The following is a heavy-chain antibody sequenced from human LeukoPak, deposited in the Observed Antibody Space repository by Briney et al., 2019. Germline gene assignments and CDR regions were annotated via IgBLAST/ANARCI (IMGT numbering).Heavy chain of an antibody. D-gene: IGHD6-13*01. Sequence: GGSLRLSCAASGFTSSSYGMHWVRQAPGKGLEWVAVIWYDGSNKYYADSVKGRFTISRDNSKNTLYLQMNSLRAEDTAVYYCARASSSWQFDYWVQGTLVTVSS. CDR3: ARASSSWQFDY. V-gene: IGHV3-33*01. J-gene: IGHJ4*02. CDR2: IWYDGSNK. CDR1: GFTSSSYG.